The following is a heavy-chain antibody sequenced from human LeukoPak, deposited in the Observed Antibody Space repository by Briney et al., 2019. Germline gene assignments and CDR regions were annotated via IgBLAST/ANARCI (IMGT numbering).Heavy chain of an antibody. CDR3: ASMPADIAARQNWYFDL. Sequence: SETLSLTCAVYGGSFSGYYWSWIRQPPGKGLEWIGYIYYSGSTYYNPSLKSRVTISVDTSKNQFSLKLSSVTAADTAVYYCASMPADIAARQNWYFDLWGRGTLVTVSS. J-gene: IGHJ2*01. CDR1: GGSFSGYY. D-gene: IGHD6-6*01. CDR2: IYYSGST. V-gene: IGHV4-30-4*01.